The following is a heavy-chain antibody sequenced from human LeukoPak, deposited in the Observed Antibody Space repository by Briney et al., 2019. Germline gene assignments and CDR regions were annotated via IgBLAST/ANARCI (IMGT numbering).Heavy chain of an antibody. J-gene: IGHJ4*01. D-gene: IGHD1-26*01. CDR2: ISSNGLST. Sequence: PGGSLRLSCATSEFIFSDYEMHWVRQAPGKGLEYVSGISSNGLSTFYAMSVKGRFTISRDNSKKNMYLQMGSLKTDDMAVYYCARSTEGTTHFIYGGHGTLVTVSS. CDR1: EFIFSDYE. CDR3: ARSTEGTTHFIY. V-gene: IGHV3-64*01.